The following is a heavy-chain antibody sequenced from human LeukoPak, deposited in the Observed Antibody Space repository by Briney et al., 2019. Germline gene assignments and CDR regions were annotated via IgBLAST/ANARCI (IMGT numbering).Heavy chain of an antibody. J-gene: IGHJ4*02. CDR2: IDGGGTIT. CDR3: ARDRGYGSGYYFDN. V-gene: IGHV3-48*04. Sequence: GGSLRLSCAASGFTFSTYAMIWVRQVPGKGLEWLSYIDGGGTITYYAAFEEGRFTISRDNAKNSVYLQMDSLRAEDTAVYYCARDRGYGSGYYFDNWGQGTLVTVSS. D-gene: IGHD3-3*01. CDR1: GFTFSTYA.